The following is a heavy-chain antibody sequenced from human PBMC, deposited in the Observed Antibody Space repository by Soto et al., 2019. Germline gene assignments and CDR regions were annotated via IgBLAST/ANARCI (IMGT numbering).Heavy chain of an antibody. Sequence: EVQLVESGGGSVQPGGSLRLSCAASGFTFSYYWMHWVRQAPGKGLVWVSRINTDGSGTTYADPVKGRFTISRDNAKNTLYLQMNSLRAEDTVVYYCARDLSALDYWGQGTLVTVSS. CDR2: INTDGSGT. V-gene: IGHV3-74*01. J-gene: IGHJ4*02. D-gene: IGHD3-3*02. CDR1: GFTFSYYW. CDR3: ARDLSALDY.